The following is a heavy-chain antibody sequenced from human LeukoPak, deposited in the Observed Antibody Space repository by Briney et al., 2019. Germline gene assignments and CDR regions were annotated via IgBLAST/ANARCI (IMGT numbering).Heavy chain of an antibody. CDR1: GFPFSGYW. J-gene: IGHJ4*02. V-gene: IGHV3-7*01. Sequence: GGSLRLSCVASGFPFSGYWMGWVRQAPGKGMEWVANINQDGTNQYYAASVKGRFSISRDNAKNSLYLQMNSLRAEDTAVYYCSRRLDYLGQGALVTVSS. CDR3: SRRLDY. CDR2: INQDGTNQ.